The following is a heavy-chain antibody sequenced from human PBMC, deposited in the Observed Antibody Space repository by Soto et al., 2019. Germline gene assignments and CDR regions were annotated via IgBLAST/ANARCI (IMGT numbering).Heavy chain of an antibody. CDR3: ARQAGGRDY. CDR2: IYYSGST. J-gene: IGHJ4*02. V-gene: IGHV4-39*01. Sequence: QLQLQESGPGLVKPSETLSLTCTVSGGSISSSSYYWGWIRQPPGKGLEWIGSIYYSGSTYYNPSLKSRVTISVDTSKNQFSLKLSSVTAADAAVDYCARQAGGRDYWGQGTLVTVSS. D-gene: IGHD3-16*01. CDR1: GGSISSSSYY.